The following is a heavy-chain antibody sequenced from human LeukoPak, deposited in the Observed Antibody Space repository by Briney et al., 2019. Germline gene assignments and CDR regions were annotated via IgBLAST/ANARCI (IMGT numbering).Heavy chain of an antibody. J-gene: IGHJ3*02. CDR3: ARDGGSTVVYDAFDI. Sequence: SETLSLTCTVSGGSISSYYWSWIRQPAGKGLEGIGRIYTSGSTHYHPSLKSRVTMSVDTSKKQFSLKLSSVTAADTAVYYCARDGGSTVVYDAFDIWGQGTMVTVSS. CDR1: GGSISSYY. D-gene: IGHD4-23*01. V-gene: IGHV4-4*07. CDR2: IYTSGST.